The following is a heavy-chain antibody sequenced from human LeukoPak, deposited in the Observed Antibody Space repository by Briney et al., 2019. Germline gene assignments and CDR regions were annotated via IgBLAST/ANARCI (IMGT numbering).Heavy chain of an antibody. CDR3: AKDRYGSGSYRLDY. Sequence: GGSLRLSCAASGFTFSSYAMSWVRQAPGKGLEWVSVIYSGGNTLYADSVKGRFTISRDNSKNTLYLQMNSLRAEDTAVYYCAKDRYGSGSYRLDYWGQGTLVTVSS. CDR1: GFTFSSYA. D-gene: IGHD3-10*01. V-gene: IGHV3-66*01. CDR2: IYSGGNT. J-gene: IGHJ4*02.